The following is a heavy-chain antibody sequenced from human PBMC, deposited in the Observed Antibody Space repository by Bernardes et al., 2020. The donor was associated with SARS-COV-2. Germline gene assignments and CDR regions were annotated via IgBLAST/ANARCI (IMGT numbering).Heavy chain of an antibody. V-gene: IGHV3-23*01. CDR1: GFTFSSYA. CDR3: AKDRDWEGRYFDY. D-gene: IGHD2-21*02. CDR2: ISGSSVNT. Sequence: GGSLRLSCAASGFTFSSYAMSWVRQAPGKGLEWVSAISGSSVNTYYADSVKGRFTISRDYSKNTLYLQMYSLRAEDTAVYYCAKDRDWEGRYFDYWGQGTLVTVSS. J-gene: IGHJ4*02.